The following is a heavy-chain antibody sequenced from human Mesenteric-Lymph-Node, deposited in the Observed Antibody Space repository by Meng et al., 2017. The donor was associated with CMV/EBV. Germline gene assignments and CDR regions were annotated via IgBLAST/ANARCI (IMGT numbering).Heavy chain of an antibody. Sequence: SVKVSCKASGGTFSSYAISWVRQAPGQGLEWMGGIIPILGIANYAQKFQGRVTITADKSTSTAYMELSSLRSEDTAVYFCASQLSGSYDYDAFDIWGQGTMVTVSS. CDR2: IIPILGIA. J-gene: IGHJ3*02. CDR1: GGTFSSYA. V-gene: IGHV1-69*10. CDR3: ASQLSGSYDYDAFDI. D-gene: IGHD1-26*01.